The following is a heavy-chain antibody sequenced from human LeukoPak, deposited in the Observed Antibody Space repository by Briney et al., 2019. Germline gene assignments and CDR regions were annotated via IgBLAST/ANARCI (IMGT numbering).Heavy chain of an antibody. CDR3: ARSREDSSGSDYYYYYMDV. V-gene: IGHV4-4*09. CDR1: GGSISSYY. J-gene: IGHJ6*03. Sequence: SETLSLTCTVSGGSISSYYWSWIRQPPGKGQESIAYFNPSGSTNYNPSLKSRVAISVDTSKNQFSLKLSSVTAADTAVYYCARSREDSSGSDYYYYYMDVWGKGTTVTVSS. D-gene: IGHD3-22*01. CDR2: FNPSGST.